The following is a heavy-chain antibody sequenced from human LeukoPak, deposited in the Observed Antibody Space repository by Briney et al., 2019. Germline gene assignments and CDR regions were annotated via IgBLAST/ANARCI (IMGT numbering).Heavy chain of an antibody. J-gene: IGHJ3*02. CDR3: ARADSSGYYLVGGFDI. CDR2: VSTSSSYI. D-gene: IGHD3-22*01. CDR1: GFTFNTYI. V-gene: IGHV3-21*01. Sequence: GGSLRLSCAASGFTFNTYIMNWVRQAPGKGLEWVSSVSTSSSYIYYADSVKGRFTISRDNAKNSLFLQMDSLRADDTAVYYCARADSSGYYLVGGFDIWGQGTIVTVSS.